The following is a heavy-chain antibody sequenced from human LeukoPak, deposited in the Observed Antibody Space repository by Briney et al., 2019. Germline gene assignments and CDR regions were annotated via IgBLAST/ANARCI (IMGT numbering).Heavy chain of an antibody. Sequence: KSGGSLRLSCAASGFTFSDSWMSWVRRAPGKGLEWVGRIKSRIDGGTTDYAAPVKGRFSISRDDTKNTLYLQMVSLKTEDTAMYFCTTDHYNWNDFGYWGQGTLVTVSS. CDR3: TTDHYNWNDFGY. CDR1: GFTFSDSW. J-gene: IGHJ4*02. V-gene: IGHV3-15*01. CDR2: IKSRIDGGTT. D-gene: IGHD1-1*01.